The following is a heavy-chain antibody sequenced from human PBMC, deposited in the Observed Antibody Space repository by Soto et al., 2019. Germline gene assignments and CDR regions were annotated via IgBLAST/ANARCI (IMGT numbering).Heavy chain of an antibody. Sequence: PGGSLRLSCAASGFTFSSYSMNWVRQAPGKGLEWVSSISSSSSYIYYADSVKGRCTISRDNAKNSLYLQMNSLRAEDKAVYYCASPQWLPTYYYYGMDVWGQGTTVTVSS. CDR3: ASPQWLPTYYYYGMDV. CDR2: ISSSSSYI. CDR1: GFTFSSYS. J-gene: IGHJ6*02. V-gene: IGHV3-21*01. D-gene: IGHD6-19*01.